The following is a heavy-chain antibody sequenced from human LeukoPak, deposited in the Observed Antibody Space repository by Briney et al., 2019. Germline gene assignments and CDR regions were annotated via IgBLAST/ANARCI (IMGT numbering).Heavy chain of an antibody. D-gene: IGHD5-18*01. Sequence: SETLSLTCAVYGGSFSGYYWSWIRQPPGKGLEWIGEINHSGSTNYNPSLKSRVTISVDTSKNQFSLKLSSVTAADTAVYYCARRGRYSHGYGYFDYWGQGTLVTVSS. J-gene: IGHJ4*02. CDR2: INHSGST. V-gene: IGHV4-34*01. CDR3: ARRGRYSHGYGYFDY. CDR1: GGSFSGYY.